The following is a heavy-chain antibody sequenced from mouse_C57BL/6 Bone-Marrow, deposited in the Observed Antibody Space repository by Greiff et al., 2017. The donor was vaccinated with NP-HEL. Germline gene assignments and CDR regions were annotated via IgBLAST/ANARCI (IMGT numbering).Heavy chain of an antibody. CDR1: GYTFTSYT. D-gene: IGHD1-1*01. V-gene: IGHV1-4*01. CDR2: INPSSGYT. J-gene: IGHJ2*01. Sequence: QVQLKQSGAELARPGASVKMSCKASGYTFTSYTMHWVKQRPGQGLEWIGNINPSSGYTKYNQKFKDKATLTADKSSSTAYMQLSSLTSEDSAVYYSAEYYGWYWGQGTTLTVAS. CDR3: AEYYGWY.